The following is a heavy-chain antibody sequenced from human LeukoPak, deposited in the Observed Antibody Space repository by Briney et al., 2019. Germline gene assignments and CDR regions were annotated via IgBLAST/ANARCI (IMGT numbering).Heavy chain of an antibody. CDR2: ISSSSSTI. D-gene: IGHD3-22*01. Sequence: PGGSLRLSCAASGFTVSSSYMSWVRQAPGKGLEWVSYISSSSSTIYYADSVKGRFTISRDNAKNSLYLQMNSLRDEDTAVYYCARDLNYYDSSTQEYDYWGQGTLVSVSS. CDR1: GFTVSSSY. CDR3: ARDLNYYDSSTQEYDY. J-gene: IGHJ4*02. V-gene: IGHV3-48*02.